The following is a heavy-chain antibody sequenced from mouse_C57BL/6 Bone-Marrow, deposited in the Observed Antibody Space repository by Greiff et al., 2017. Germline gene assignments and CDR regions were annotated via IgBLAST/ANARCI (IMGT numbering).Heavy chain of an antibody. D-gene: IGHD1-1*01. CDR1: GFTFSSYA. V-gene: IGHV5-9-1*02. CDR3: TYYYGSSYWYFDV. Sequence: EVMLVESGEGLVKPGGSLKLSCAASGFTFSSYAMSWVRQTPEKRLEWVAYISSGGDYIYYADTVKGRFTISRDNARNTLYLQMSSLNSEDTDMYYCTYYYGSSYWYFDVWGTGTTVTVSS. CDR2: ISSGGDYI. J-gene: IGHJ1*03.